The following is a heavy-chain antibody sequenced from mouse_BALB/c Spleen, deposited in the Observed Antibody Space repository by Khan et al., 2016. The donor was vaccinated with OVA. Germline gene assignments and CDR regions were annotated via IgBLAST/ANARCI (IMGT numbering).Heavy chain of an antibody. CDR3: ARFHGGY. CDR1: GYTFTNYV. V-gene: IGHV9-3-1*01. Sequence: QIQLVQSGPELKKPGETVKISCKASGYTFTNYVMNWVKQPPGKGLKWMGWINTYTGEPTYDDDFKGRFAFSLETSASTAFLQINSLKNEDTATYFCARFHGGYWGQGTTLTVSS. J-gene: IGHJ2*01. CDR2: INTYTGEP.